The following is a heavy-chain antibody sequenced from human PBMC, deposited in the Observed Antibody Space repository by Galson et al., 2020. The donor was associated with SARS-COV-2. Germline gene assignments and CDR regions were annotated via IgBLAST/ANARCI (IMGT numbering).Heavy chain of an antibody. CDR2: IKSKTDGGTT. Sequence: GGSLRLSCSASGFTFSNAWMSWVRQAPGKGLEWVGRIKSKTDGGTTDYAAPVKGRFTISRDDSKNTLYLQMNSLRAEDTAVYYCAREALSRITIFGVVINYYYMDVWGKGTTVTVSS. D-gene: IGHD3-3*01. CDR1: GFTFSNAW. J-gene: IGHJ6*03. V-gene: IGHV3-15*01. CDR3: AREALSRITIFGVVINYYYMDV.